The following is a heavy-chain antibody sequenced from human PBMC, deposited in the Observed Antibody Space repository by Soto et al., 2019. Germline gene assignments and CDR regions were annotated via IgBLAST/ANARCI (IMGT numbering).Heavy chain of an antibody. D-gene: IGHD1-1*01. Sequence: GASVKVSCKASGYTFSNYYVHWVRQAPGEGLEWMGMINPTGDSTTYAQKFEGRVTMTRDTSTTTVYMELSTLRSEDTAVYYCASPNWAGQDAFDIWGQGTMVTVSS. J-gene: IGHJ3*02. CDR2: INPTGDST. CDR3: ASPNWAGQDAFDI. CDR1: GYTFSNYY. V-gene: IGHV1-46*01.